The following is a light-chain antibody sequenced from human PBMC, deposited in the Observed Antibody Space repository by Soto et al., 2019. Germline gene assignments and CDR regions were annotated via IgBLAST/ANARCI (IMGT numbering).Light chain of an antibody. Sequence: EIVMTQSPATLSVSPGERATLSCRASQSVRSNLAWFRQKPGQAPRLLLYAASTRATGIPARFSGSGSGTEFTLTISSMPSEDVAVYYCQQYNNWPPYTFGQGTKLEIK. CDR3: QQYNNWPPYT. J-gene: IGKJ2*01. CDR1: QSVRSN. V-gene: IGKV3-15*01. CDR2: AAS.